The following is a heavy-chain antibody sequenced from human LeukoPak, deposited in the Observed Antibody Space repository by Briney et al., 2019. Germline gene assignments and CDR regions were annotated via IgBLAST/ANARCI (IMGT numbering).Heavy chain of an antibody. D-gene: IGHD3-22*01. J-gene: IGHJ4*02. CDR3: TRDYYDSSGLPFDY. CDR1: GYSFRSHS. Sequence: PGGSLRLSCAGSGYSFRSHSVNWVRQAPGKGLEWVSSISSISHYIYYADSVKGRFTISRDNAKNSLYLQMNSLRADDTALYYCTRDYYDSSGLPFDYWGQGTLVTVSS. V-gene: IGHV3-21*01. CDR2: ISSISHYI.